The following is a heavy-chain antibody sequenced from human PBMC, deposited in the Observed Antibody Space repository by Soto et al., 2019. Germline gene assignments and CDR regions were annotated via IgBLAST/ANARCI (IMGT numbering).Heavy chain of an antibody. CDR3: AKDMGDCSGGSCFFYYYYYGMDV. CDR2: ISGSGGST. CDR1: GFTFSSYA. D-gene: IGHD2-15*01. J-gene: IGHJ6*02. Sequence: EVQLLESGGGLVQPGGSLRLSCAASGFTFSSYAMSWVRQAPGKGLEWVSAISGSGGSTYYADSVKGRFTISRDNSKNTLYLQMNSLRAEDTAVYYCAKDMGDCSGGSCFFYYYYYGMDVWGQGTTVTVSS. V-gene: IGHV3-23*01.